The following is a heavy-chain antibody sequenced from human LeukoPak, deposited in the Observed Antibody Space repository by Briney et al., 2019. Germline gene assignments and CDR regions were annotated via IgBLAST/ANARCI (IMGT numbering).Heavy chain of an antibody. V-gene: IGHV3-30*15. CDR1: GVTLTYYA. J-gene: IGHJ4*02. Sequence: PGRSLRLSCAASGVTLTYYAMHWVRQAPGKGLEWVAVTSYDGNKKYYADSVKGRFTISRDSSKNTLYLQMSSLRAEDTAVYYCARSSYDYGCIEGPFDYWGQGTLVTVSS. CDR3: ARSSYDYGCIEGPFDY. D-gene: IGHD4-23*01. CDR2: TSYDGNKK.